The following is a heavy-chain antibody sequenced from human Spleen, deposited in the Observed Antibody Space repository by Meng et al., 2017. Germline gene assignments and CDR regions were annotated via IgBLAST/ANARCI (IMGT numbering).Heavy chain of an antibody. CDR3: ARDRHLVGATTRLPLGY. CDR1: GFTFSSYG. V-gene: IGHV3-20*04. J-gene: IGHJ4*02. CDR2: INWNGGST. D-gene: IGHD1-26*01. Sequence: GESLKISCAASGFTFSSYGMHWVRQAPGKGLEWVSGINWNGGSTGYADSVKGRFTISRDNAKNSLYLQMNSLRAEDTAVYYCARDRHLVGATTRLPLGYWGQGTLVTVSS.